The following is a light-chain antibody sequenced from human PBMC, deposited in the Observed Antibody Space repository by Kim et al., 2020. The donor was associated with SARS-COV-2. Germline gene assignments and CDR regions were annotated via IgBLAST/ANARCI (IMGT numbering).Light chain of an antibody. J-gene: IGLJ1*01. CDR2: QDD. CDR1: ELGDKY. Sequence: SYELTQPPSVSVSPGQTASITCSGDELGDKYTCWYHQKPGQSPVLVIYQDDKRPSGIPERFSGSTSGNPATLTISGTQAMDEADYYCQAWDSCTAFLVTG. CDR3: QAWDSCTAF. V-gene: IGLV3-1*01.